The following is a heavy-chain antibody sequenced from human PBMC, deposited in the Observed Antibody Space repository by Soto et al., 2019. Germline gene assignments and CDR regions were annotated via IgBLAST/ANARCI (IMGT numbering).Heavy chain of an antibody. CDR3: AHTWGLPFDY. Sequence: QITLKESGPTLVKPTQTLTLTCTYSGFSLRTTGVGVGWIRQPPGKALEWLGIIYWDDDKRYSPSLKSRLTLTSDISKSQVVLTMPNMGPVDTATYFCAHTWGLPFDYWGPGNLVIVSS. J-gene: IGHJ4*02. D-gene: IGHD3-16*01. CDR2: IYWDDDK. V-gene: IGHV2-5*02. CDR1: GFSLRTTGVG.